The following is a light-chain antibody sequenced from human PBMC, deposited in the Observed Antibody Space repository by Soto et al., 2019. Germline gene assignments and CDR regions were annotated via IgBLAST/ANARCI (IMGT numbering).Light chain of an antibody. CDR3: QQSYSTPRT. CDR1: QSISNS. Sequence: DIQMTQTQSSLSASVGDRVTITCRASQSISNSLNWYQQKPGKAPKLLIYAASSLQSGVPSRFSGSGSGTDFTLTISSLQPEDFATYYCQQSYSTPRTFGGGTKVEIK. V-gene: IGKV1-39*01. J-gene: IGKJ4*01. CDR2: AAS.